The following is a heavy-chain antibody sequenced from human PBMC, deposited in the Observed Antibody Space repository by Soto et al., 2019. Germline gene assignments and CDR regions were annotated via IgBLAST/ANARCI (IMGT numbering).Heavy chain of an antibody. CDR1: CGSISSYY. CDR2: IYYSGST. CDR3: ARVPSRTGEYYYYYMDV. V-gene: IGHV4-59*01. J-gene: IGHJ6*03. Sequence: PSETLSLTCTVSCGSISSYYWSWIRQPPGKGLEWIGYIYYSGSTNYNPSLKSRVTISVDTSKNQFSLKLSSVTAADTAVYYCARVPSRTGEYYYYYMDVWGKGTTVTVSS. D-gene: IGHD7-27*01.